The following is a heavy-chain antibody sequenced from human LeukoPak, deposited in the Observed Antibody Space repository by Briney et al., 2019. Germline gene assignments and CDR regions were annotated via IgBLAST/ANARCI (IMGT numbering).Heavy chain of an antibody. V-gene: IGHV3-23*01. CDR3: AKEQMIVVVGWFDP. J-gene: IGHJ5*02. Sequence: PGRYLRLSCAASGFTCSSYSMSSVRQDPGKGLEWHSAISCSSGSTYYADSVKGRFTISSDNTKNTLYLQMNSLRAEDTAVYYCAKEQMIVVVGWFDPWGQGTPVTVSS. CDR1: GFTCSSYS. D-gene: IGHD3-22*01. CDR2: ISCSSGST.